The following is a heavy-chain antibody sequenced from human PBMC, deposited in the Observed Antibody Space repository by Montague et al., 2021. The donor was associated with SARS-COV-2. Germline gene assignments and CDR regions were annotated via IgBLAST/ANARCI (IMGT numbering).Heavy chain of an antibody. V-gene: IGHV3-7*03. CDR1: GFTFSSYR. CDR3: ARISDYYDYIWGSFDY. J-gene: IGHJ4*02. Sequence: SLRLSCAASGFTFSSYRMSWVRQAPGKGLEWVANIKQDGSEKYYVDSVKGRFTISRDNAKNSLYLQMNSLRAEDTAVYYCARISDYYDYIWGSFDYWGQGTLVTVSS. D-gene: IGHD3-16*01. CDR2: IKQDGSEK.